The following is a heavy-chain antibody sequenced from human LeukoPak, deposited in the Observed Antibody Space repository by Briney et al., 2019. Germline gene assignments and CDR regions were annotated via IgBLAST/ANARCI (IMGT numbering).Heavy chain of an antibody. V-gene: IGHV3-74*01. D-gene: IGHD1-26*01. Sequence: GGSLRLSCAASGFTFSNYWMHWVRQAPGKGLVWVSRINTDGSSTSYADSVKGRFTISRDNTKNTLYLQMNSLRAEATAVYYCARATVGATSDFDYWGQGTLVTVSS. CDR1: GFTFSNYW. CDR3: ARATVGATSDFDY. J-gene: IGHJ4*02. CDR2: INTDGSST.